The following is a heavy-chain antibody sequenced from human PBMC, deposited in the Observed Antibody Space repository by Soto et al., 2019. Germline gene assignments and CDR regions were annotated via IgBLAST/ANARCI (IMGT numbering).Heavy chain of an antibody. J-gene: IGHJ6*02. V-gene: IGHV1-2*02. D-gene: IGHD3-10*01. CDR2: INPNSGDT. Sequence: QVQLVQSGPELRKPGASVKVSCKVSGYSFTDWYMHWVRQAPGQGLEYMGWINPNSGDTDSAQKFQGRVALTRDTSISTAYMELSSLTSDDTAVYYCVRNGERDLGLNYYFYYGMDVWGQGTSVTVSS. CDR3: VRNGERDLGLNYYFYYGMDV. CDR1: GYSFTDWY.